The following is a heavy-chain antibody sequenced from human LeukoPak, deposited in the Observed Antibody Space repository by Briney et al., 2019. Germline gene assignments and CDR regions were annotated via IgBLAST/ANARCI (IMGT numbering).Heavy chain of an antibody. CDR2: IYTSGST. Sequence: TSETLSLTCTVSGGSISSYYWSWIRQPAGKGLEWIGRIYTSGSTNYNPSLKSRVTMSVDTSKNQFSLKLSSVTAADTAVYYCARGVYSSSQYYFDYWGQGTLVTVSS. V-gene: IGHV4-4*07. D-gene: IGHD6-6*01. J-gene: IGHJ4*02. CDR1: GGSISSYY. CDR3: ARGVYSSSQYYFDY.